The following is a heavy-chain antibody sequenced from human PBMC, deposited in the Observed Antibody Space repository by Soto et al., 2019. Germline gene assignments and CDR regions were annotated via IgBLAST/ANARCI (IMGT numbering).Heavy chain of an antibody. CDR3: ARVENSRDFWSGWHFDY. D-gene: IGHD3-3*01. CDR2: IWYDGSNK. CDR1: GFPFSSYG. V-gene: IGHV3-33*01. Sequence: PGGSLRLSCAASGFPFSSYGMHWVRQAPGKGLEWVAVIWYDGSNKYYADSVKGRFTISRDNSKNTLYLQMNSLRADDTAVYYCARVENSRDFWSGWHFDYWGQGTLVTVPQ. J-gene: IGHJ4*02.